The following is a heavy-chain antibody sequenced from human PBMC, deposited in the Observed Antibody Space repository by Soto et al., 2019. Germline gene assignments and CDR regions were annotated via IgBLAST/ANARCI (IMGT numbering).Heavy chain of an antibody. CDR2: IYYSGST. Sequence: SETLSLTCTVSGGSISSYYWSWIRQPPGKGLEWIGYIYYSGSTNYNPSLKSRVTISVDTSKNQFSLKLSSVTAADTAVYYCARLDIVVVPAAAGGYYYYMDVWGKGTKVTVSS. J-gene: IGHJ6*03. CDR3: ARLDIVVVPAAAGGYYYYMDV. D-gene: IGHD2-2*01. V-gene: IGHV4-59*08. CDR1: GGSISSYY.